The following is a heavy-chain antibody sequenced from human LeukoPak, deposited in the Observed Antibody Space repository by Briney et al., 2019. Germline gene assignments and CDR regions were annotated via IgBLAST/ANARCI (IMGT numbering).Heavy chain of an antibody. CDR1: GFTFSNYW. CDR3: ARAPSEIGGYYPEYFRH. J-gene: IGHJ1*01. CDR2: IKSDGST. D-gene: IGHD3-3*01. V-gene: IGHV3-74*01. Sequence: GGSLRLSCAASGFTFSNYWMHWVRQAPGKGLVWVSRIKSDGSTNYADSVKGRFTISRDNAKNTLSLQMNSLRPEDTGVYYCARAPSEIGGYYPEYFRHWGQGTLVTVSS.